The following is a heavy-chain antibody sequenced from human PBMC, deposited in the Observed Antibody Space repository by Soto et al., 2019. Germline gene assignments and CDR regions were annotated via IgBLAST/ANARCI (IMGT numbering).Heavy chain of an antibody. J-gene: IGHJ4*02. Sequence: QVHLVQSGAEVKKPGASVKVSCKGYGYGFTTYGITWVRQAPGQGLEWMAWISAHNGNTNYAQKVQGRVTVTRDTSTSTAYMELRSLRYDDTAVYYCARGRYGDYWGQGALVTVSS. D-gene: IGHD1-1*01. CDR3: ARGRYGDY. CDR1: GYGFTTYG. CDR2: ISAHNGNT. V-gene: IGHV1-18*01.